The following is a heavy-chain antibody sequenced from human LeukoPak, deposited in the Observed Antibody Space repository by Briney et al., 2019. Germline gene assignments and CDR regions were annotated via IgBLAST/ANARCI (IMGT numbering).Heavy chain of an antibody. J-gene: IGHJ4*02. CDR2: ISAYNGNT. CDR1: GYTFTGYY. D-gene: IGHD2-2*03. Sequence: ASVKVSCKASGYTFTGYYMHWVRQAPGQGLEWMGWISAYNGNTNYAQKLQGRVTMTTDTSTSTAYMELRSLRSDDTAVYYCARVGRDGFSLRPPSYFDYWGQGTLVTVSS. CDR3: ARVGRDGFSLRPPSYFDY. V-gene: IGHV1-18*04.